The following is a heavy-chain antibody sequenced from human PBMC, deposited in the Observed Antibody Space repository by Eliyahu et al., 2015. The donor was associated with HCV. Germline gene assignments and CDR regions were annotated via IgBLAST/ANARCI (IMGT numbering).Heavy chain of an antibody. J-gene: IGHJ3*02. D-gene: IGHD2-15*01. CDR2: INPSGGST. CDR1: GYTFTSYX. V-gene: IGHV1-46*01. Sequence: QVQLVQSGAEVKKPGASVKVSCKASGYTFTSYXXXWVRQAPGQGLEWMGIINPSGGSTSYAQKFQGRVTMTRDTSTSTVYMELSSLRSEDTAVYYCAVTGFLGAFDIWGQGTMVTVSS. CDR3: AVTGFLGAFDI.